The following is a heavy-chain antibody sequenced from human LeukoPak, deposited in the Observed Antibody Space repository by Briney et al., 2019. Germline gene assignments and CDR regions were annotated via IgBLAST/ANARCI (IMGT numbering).Heavy chain of an antibody. J-gene: IGHJ4*02. Sequence: GGSLRLSCSASGFTFSTHTMHWVRQAPGKGLEYVSGISDNGGRTWNADSVKGRFTIARDNSKNTLYLQMSSLRAEDTAVYYCVKDLSGRISFDYWGQGTLVTVSS. CDR2: ISDNGGRT. D-gene: IGHD1-26*01. CDR1: GFTFSTHT. V-gene: IGHV3-64D*06. CDR3: VKDLSGRISFDY.